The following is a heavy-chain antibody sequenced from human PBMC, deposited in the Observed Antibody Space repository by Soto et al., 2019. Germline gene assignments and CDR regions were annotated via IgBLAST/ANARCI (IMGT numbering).Heavy chain of an antibody. Sequence: SETLSLTCTVSGGSFKSGSYSWSWLRQPPGKGLEWIGYFYHTGTTSYNPSLKSRFSISMTTSKNQFSLNLDSVTGADTAVYFCARASAYFDYWGQGTLVTVST. CDR2: FYHTGTT. J-gene: IGHJ4*02. CDR3: ARASAYFDY. V-gene: IGHV4-61*01. CDR1: GGSFKSGSYS.